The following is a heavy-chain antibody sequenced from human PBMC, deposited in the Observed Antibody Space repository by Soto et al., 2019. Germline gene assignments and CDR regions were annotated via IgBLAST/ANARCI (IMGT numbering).Heavy chain of an antibody. CDR1: GGFVTSGSYY. J-gene: IGHJ3*02. CDR2: MSHSGGT. CDR3: ARVERGTATTGVDAFDI. V-gene: IGHV4-34*01. Sequence: QVQLQQWGAGLLKPSETLSLTCAVYGGFVTSGSYYWSWIRQPPGKGLEWIGEMSHSGGTHFNPSRNRRVTISVNTSRNQFTLKMSSVAAGDTALYYCARVERGTATTGVDAFDIWGPGTMVTVSS. D-gene: IGHD1-1*01.